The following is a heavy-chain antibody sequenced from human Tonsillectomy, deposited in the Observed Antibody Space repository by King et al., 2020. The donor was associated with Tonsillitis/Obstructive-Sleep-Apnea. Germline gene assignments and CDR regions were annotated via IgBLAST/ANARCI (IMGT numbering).Heavy chain of an antibody. V-gene: IGHV3-30*04. CDR1: GFTFSSYA. CDR2: ISYDGSNK. CDR3: AREYGSGSYSDAFDI. Sequence: VQLVESGGGVVQPGRSLRLSCAASGFTFSSYAMHWVRQAPGKGLEWVAVISYDGSNKYYADSVKGRFTISRDNSKNTLYLQMNSLRAEDTAVYYCAREYGSGSYSDAFDIWGQGTMVTVSS. J-gene: IGHJ3*02. D-gene: IGHD3-10*01.